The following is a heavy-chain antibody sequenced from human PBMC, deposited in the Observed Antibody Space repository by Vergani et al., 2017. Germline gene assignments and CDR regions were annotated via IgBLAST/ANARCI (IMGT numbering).Heavy chain of an antibody. CDR2: IYYSGRT. Sequence: QVQLQESGPGLVKPSETLSLTCTVSGGSVSSASYYWSWIRQPPGKGLEWIGYIYYSGRTNYNPSLKSRVTISVDTSKNQFSLKLSSVTAADTAVYYCARAQNRADWGSPFDYWGQGTLVTVSS. V-gene: IGHV4-61*01. D-gene: IGHD7-27*01. CDR1: GGSVSSASYY. J-gene: IGHJ4*02. CDR3: ARAQNRADWGSPFDY.